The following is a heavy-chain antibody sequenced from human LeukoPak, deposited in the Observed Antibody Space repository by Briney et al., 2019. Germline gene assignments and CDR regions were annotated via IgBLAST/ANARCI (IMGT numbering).Heavy chain of an antibody. Sequence: SETLSLTCTVSGGSISSYYWSWIRQPPGKGLEWIGYIYYSGSTNYNPSLKSRVTISVDTSKNQFSLKLSSVTAADTAVYYCARDGYNLEYAFDIWGQGTMVTVSS. CDR2: IYYSGST. J-gene: IGHJ3*02. CDR1: GGSISSYY. V-gene: IGHV4-59*01. CDR3: ARDGYNLEYAFDI. D-gene: IGHD5-24*01.